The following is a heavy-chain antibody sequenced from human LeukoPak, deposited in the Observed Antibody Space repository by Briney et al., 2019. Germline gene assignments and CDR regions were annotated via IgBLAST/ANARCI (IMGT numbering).Heavy chain of an antibody. J-gene: IGHJ4*02. V-gene: IGHV1-46*01. CDR2: INPSGGST. Sequence: GASVKVSCKASGYTFASYYMHWVRQAPGQGLEWMGIINPSGGSTSYAQKFQGRVTMTRDTSTSTVYMELSSLRSEDTAVYYCARGLPPTLDTAMVFDYWGRGTLVTVSS. CDR1: GYTFASYY. D-gene: IGHD5-18*01. CDR3: ARGLPPTLDTAMVFDY.